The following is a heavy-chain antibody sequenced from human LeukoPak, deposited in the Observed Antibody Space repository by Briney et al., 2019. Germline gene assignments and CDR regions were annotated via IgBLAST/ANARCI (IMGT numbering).Heavy chain of an antibody. CDR3: ARGYYYDSSVAY. CDR2: ISHSGTYI. V-gene: IGHV3-21*01. Sequence: GGSLRLSCAASGFTFSTFGFNWVRQAPGKGLEWVSSISHSGTYISYADSVKGRFTISRDNARNSLFLQMNSLRAEDTAVYYCARGYYYDSSVAYWGQGTLVTVSS. D-gene: IGHD3-22*01. CDR1: GFTFSTFG. J-gene: IGHJ4*02.